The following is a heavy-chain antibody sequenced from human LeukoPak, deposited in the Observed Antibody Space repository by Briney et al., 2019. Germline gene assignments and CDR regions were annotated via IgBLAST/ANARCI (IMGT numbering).Heavy chain of an antibody. Sequence: SETLSLTCTVSGGSITMYYWNWIRQPPGKGLEWIGHRYYSGDTNYNPSLKSRVAISVDTSKNQFSLKLSSVAAADTAVYYCARGGYSSSGWGQGTLVTVSS. CDR3: ARGGYSSSG. D-gene: IGHD6-6*01. CDR1: GGSITMYY. CDR2: RYYSGDT. J-gene: IGHJ4*02. V-gene: IGHV4-59*12.